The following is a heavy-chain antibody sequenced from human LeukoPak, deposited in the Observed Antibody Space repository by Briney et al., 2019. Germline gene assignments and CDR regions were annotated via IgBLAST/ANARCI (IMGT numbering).Heavy chain of an antibody. D-gene: IGHD3-22*01. CDR2: ISGSGGST. J-gene: IGHJ4*02. CDR3: AKAVFRSYDSSGYYYGPGDY. CDR1: GFTFSSYA. V-gene: IGHV3-23*01. Sequence: GGSLRLSCAASGFTFSSYAMSWVRQAPGKGLEWVSAISGSGGSTYYADSVKGRFTISRDNSKNTLYLQMNSLRAEDTAVYYCAKAVFRSYDSSGYYYGPGDYWGQGTLATVSS.